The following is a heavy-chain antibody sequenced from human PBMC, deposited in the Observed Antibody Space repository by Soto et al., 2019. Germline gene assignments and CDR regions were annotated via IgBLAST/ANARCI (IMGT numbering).Heavy chain of an antibody. D-gene: IGHD3-10*01. CDR2: IYYSGNT. J-gene: IGHJ6*02. Sequence: SETLSLTCTVSGASISNGGYYWSWIRQHPGKGLEWIGYIYYSGNTYYNPSLKSRLTISVDTSKNQFSLKLSSMTAEDTAVYYCAKSRGSGNNGMDVWGQGTTVTVSS. CDR1: GASISNGGYY. V-gene: IGHV4-31*03. CDR3: AKSRGSGNNGMDV.